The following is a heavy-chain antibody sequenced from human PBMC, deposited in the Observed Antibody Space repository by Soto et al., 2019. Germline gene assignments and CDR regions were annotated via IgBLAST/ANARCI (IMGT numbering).Heavy chain of an antibody. CDR3: AKDRKRMDV. V-gene: IGHV3-23*01. CDR2: ITLISAST. CDR1: GFTFSSYG. Sequence: GGSLRLSCAASGFTFSSYGMSWVRQAPGKGLEWVSVITLISASTFYADSVKGRFSISRDNSKNMLYLQMNSLRAEDTAVYYCAKDRKRMDVWGQGTTVTVSS. J-gene: IGHJ6*02.